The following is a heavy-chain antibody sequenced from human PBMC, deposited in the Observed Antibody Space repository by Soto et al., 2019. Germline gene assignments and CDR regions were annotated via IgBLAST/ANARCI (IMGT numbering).Heavy chain of an antibody. V-gene: IGHV3-21*01. CDR2: ISSSSSYI. CDR1: GFTFSSYS. Sequence: EVQLVESGGGLVKPGGSLRLSCAASGFTFSSYSMNWVRQAPGKGLEWVSSISSSSSYIYYADSVKARFTISRDNAKNSLYLQMNSLRADDTTVYYCARERKYCGGVCYYDYWGQGTLVTVAS. CDR3: ARERKYCGGVCYYDY. J-gene: IGHJ4*02. D-gene: IGHD2-21*01.